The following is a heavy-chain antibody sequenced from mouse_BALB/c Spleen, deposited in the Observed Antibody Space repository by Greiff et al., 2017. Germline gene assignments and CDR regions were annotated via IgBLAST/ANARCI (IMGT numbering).Heavy chain of an antibody. V-gene: IGHV2-9*02. CDR1: GFSLTSYG. D-gene: IGHD2-2*01. CDR2: IWAGGST. CDR3: ARDSYGYDVLFAY. J-gene: IGHJ3*01. Sequence: VKLMESGPGLVAPSQSLSITCTVSGFSLTSYGVHWVRQPPGKGLEWLGVIWAGGSTNYNSALMSRLGISKDNSKSQVFLKMNRLQTDDTAMYYCARDSYGYDVLFAYWGQGTLVTVSA.